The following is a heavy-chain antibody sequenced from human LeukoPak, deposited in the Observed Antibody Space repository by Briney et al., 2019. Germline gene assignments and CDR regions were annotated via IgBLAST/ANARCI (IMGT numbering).Heavy chain of an antibody. CDR2: ISSSSNYI. D-gene: IGHD3-10*01. CDR1: GLTFSSYS. CDR3: ARVPHAMVRGVIITEFYFDY. Sequence: GVSLRLSCAASGLTFSSYSMNWVRQAPGKGLEWVSSISSSSNYIYYADSVKGRFTISRHNAKNSLYLQMNSLRAEDPAVYYCARVPHAMVRGVIITEFYFDYWGQGTLVTVSS. J-gene: IGHJ4*02. V-gene: IGHV3-21*01.